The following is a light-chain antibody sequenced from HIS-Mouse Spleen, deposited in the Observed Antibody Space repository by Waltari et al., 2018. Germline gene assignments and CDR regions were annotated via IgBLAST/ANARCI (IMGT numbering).Light chain of an antibody. V-gene: IGLV3-19*01. CDR1: SRSSHY. Sequence: SSELTQDPAVSVALGQTVRITCQGASRSSHYASWYQQKPGQAPVLVIYGKNNRPSGIPDRFSGSSSGNTASLTITGAQAEDEADYYCNSRDSSGNHVVFGGGTKLTVL. CDR2: GKN. CDR3: NSRDSSGNHVV. J-gene: IGLJ2*01.